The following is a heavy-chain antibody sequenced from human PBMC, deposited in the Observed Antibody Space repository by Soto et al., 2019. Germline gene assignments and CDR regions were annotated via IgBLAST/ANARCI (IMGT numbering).Heavy chain of an antibody. Sequence: PGESLKISCKGSGYSFPSYWIGWVRQMPGKGLEWMGIIYPGDSDTRYSPSFQGQVTISADKSISTAYLQWSSLKASDTARYYCARQLTTGGSRLCGSVVCPIVGGMDVCGQGTTVTVSS. CDR1: GYSFPSYW. D-gene: IGHD2-8*02. CDR3: ARQLTTGGSRLCGSVVCPIVGGMDV. CDR2: IYPGDSDT. J-gene: IGHJ6*02. V-gene: IGHV5-51*01.